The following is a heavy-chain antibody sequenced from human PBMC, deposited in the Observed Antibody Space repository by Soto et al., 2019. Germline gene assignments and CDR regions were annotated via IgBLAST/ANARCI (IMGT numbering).Heavy chain of an antibody. CDR1: GGSISSSSYY. V-gene: IGHV4-39*01. Sequence: KPSETLSLTXTVSGGSISSSSYYWGWIRQPPGKGLEWIGSIYYSGSTYYNPSLKSRVTISVDTSKNQFSLKLSSVTAADTAVYYCARLRWQWLVKGWFDPWGQGTLVTVSS. D-gene: IGHD6-19*01. CDR2: IYYSGST. CDR3: ARLRWQWLVKGWFDP. J-gene: IGHJ5*02.